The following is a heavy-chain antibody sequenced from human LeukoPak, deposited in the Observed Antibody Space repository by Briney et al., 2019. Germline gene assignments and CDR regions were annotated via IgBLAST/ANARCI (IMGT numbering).Heavy chain of an antibody. CDR1: GGSVSSGSYY. Sequence: ETLSLTCTVSGGSVSSGSYYWSWIRQAPGKGLEWVAVITGGGESTYYADSVKGRFTISRDNSKKTLFLQVNSLRAEDTAVYFCAKNIRDQLLCGFNYWGQGIVVTVSS. CDR2: ITGGGEST. J-gene: IGHJ4*02. V-gene: IGHV3-23*01. D-gene: IGHD2-2*01. CDR3: AKNIRDQLLCGFNY.